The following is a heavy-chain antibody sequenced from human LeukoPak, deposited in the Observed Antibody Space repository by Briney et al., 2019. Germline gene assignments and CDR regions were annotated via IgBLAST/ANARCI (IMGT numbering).Heavy chain of an antibody. V-gene: IGHV3-30*18. Sequence: GSLRLSCAASGFTFSSYGMHWVRQAPGKGLEWVAVISYDGSNKYYADSVKGRFTISRDNSKNTLDLQMNSPRAEDTAVYYRAKDLSDYDRAYFDYWGQGTLVTVSS. CDR3: AKDLSDYDRAYFDY. CDR1: GFTFSSYG. D-gene: IGHD3-16*01. J-gene: IGHJ4*02. CDR2: ISYDGSNK.